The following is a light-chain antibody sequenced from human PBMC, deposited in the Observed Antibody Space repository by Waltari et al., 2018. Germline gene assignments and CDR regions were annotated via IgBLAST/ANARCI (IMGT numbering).Light chain of an antibody. CDR3: QHYNNYPPT. CDR1: QSISSW. Sequence: DIQMTQSPSTLSASVGDRVTITCRASQSISSWLAWYQQKPGKAPKLLIYKASSLQSDVPSRFSCSGSGTEFTLTISSLQPDDFATFYCQHYNNYPPTFGGGTKVEIK. J-gene: IGKJ4*01. CDR2: KAS. V-gene: IGKV1-5*03.